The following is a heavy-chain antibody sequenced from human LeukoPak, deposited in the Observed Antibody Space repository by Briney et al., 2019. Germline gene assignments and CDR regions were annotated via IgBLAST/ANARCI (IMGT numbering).Heavy chain of an antibody. V-gene: IGHV3-64*04. J-gene: IGHJ4*02. CDR1: GFTFSNYA. CDR3: ARGQSWAFDF. CDR2: ISTTGGST. Sequence: GGSLRLSCSASGFTFSNYAMHWVRQSPGKGPEYVSAISTTGGSTYYADSVKGRFTISRDNAKNSVDLQMNSLRVEDTAVYYCARGQSWAFDFWGQGTLVTVSS. D-gene: IGHD1-26*01.